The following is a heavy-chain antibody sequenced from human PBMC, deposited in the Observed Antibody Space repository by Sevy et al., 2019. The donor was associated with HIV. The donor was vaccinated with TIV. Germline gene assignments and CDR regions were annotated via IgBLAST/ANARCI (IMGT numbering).Heavy chain of an antibody. Sequence: GGSLRLSCAASGFTFSSYGMHWVRQAPGKGLEWVALIWFDGSNTYYADSVKGRFTISRDIAKNTLHLQMNSLRVEDTAVYYCARDLEVDDNGDDGPAFMPDYWGQGTLVTVSS. V-gene: IGHV3-33*01. CDR3: ARDLEVDDNGDDGPAFMPDY. J-gene: IGHJ4*02. D-gene: IGHD4-17*01. CDR1: GFTFSSYG. CDR2: IWFDGSNT.